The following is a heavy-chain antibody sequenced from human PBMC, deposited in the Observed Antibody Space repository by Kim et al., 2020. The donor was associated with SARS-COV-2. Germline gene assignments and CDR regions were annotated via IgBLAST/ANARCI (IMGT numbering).Heavy chain of an antibody. Sequence: SVKVSCKSSGATFKYYAINWVRLAPGQGLEWMGGIIPILGTTNNAQKFQGRITITADESTNTAYMELSSLRSEDTAVYYCAGVELSTGWYDYYYYGMDVWGQGTTVTVSS. J-gene: IGHJ6*02. CDR2: IIPILGTT. V-gene: IGHV1-69*13. CDR1: GATFKYYA. CDR3: AGVELSTGWYDYYYYGMDV. D-gene: IGHD6-19*01.